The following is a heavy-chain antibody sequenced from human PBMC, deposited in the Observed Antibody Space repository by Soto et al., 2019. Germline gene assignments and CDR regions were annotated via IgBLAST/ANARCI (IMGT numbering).Heavy chain of an antibody. Sequence: QVQLVQSGAEVKKPGASVKVSCKASGYTFTSYYMHWVRQAPGQGLEWMGIINPSGGSTTYAQKFQGRVTMTSDTYTSTVYMELSSLRSEDTAVYYCARGDIVAIFGMDVWGQVTTVTVSS. J-gene: IGHJ6*02. CDR1: GYTFTSYY. CDR3: ARGDIVAIFGMDV. D-gene: IGHD5-12*01. CDR2: INPSGGST. V-gene: IGHV1-46*01.